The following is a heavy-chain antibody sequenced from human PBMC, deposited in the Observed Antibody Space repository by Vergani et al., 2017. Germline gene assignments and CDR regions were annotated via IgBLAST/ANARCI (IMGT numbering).Heavy chain of an antibody. Sequence: QVQLVQSGTEMKKPGASMKVSCEASGYIFTDYYIHWVRQAPGQGLEWMGWINTKTGDANHARKFQDRVTMTRDTSLSTVYLELTRLTSDDTAVYHCARDPRGSESLFNWFDPWGQGTLVIVSS. CDR3: ARDPRGSESLFNWFDP. V-gene: IGHV1-2*02. CDR2: INTKTGDA. J-gene: IGHJ5*02. D-gene: IGHD3-10*01. CDR1: GYIFTDYY.